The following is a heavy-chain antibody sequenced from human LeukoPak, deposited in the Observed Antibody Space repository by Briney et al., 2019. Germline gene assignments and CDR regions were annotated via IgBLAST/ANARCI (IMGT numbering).Heavy chain of an antibody. Sequence: SETLSLTCAVSGYSISSGYYWGWIRQPPGKGLEWIGSIYHSGSTYYNPSLNSRVTISVDTSKNQFSLKLSSVTAADTAVYYCARQGEYYYDSSGLAFDIWGQGTMVTVSS. CDR2: IYHSGST. D-gene: IGHD3-22*01. V-gene: IGHV4-38-2*01. J-gene: IGHJ3*02. CDR3: ARQGEYYYDSSGLAFDI. CDR1: GYSISSGYY.